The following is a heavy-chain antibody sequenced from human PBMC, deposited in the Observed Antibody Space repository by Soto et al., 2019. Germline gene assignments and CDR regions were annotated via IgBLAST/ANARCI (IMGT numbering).Heavy chain of an antibody. CDR2: FDPEDGET. CDR3: ATVGGQGYSSSWYADY. CDR1: GYTLTELS. V-gene: IGHV1-24*01. D-gene: IGHD6-13*01. Sequence: QVQLVQSGAEVKKPGASVKVSCKVSGYTLTELSMHWVRQAPGKGLEWMGGFDPEDGETIYAQKFQGRVTMPEDTSTDTAYRELSSLRSADTAVYYCATVGGQGYSSSWYADYWGQGTLVTVSS. J-gene: IGHJ4*02.